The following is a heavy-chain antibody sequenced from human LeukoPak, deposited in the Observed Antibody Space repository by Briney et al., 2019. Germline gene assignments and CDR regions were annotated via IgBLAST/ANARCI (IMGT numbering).Heavy chain of an antibody. CDR2: IYTSGST. CDR3: ARGYYDFWSAVGFDY. D-gene: IGHD3-3*01. J-gene: IGHJ4*02. CDR1: GGSISSGSYY. Sequence: SQTLSLTCTVSGGSISSGSYYWSWIRQPAGKGLEWIGRIYTSGSTNYNPSLKSRVTISVDTSKNQFSLKLSSVTAAGTAVYYCARGYYDFWSAVGFDYWGQGTLVTVSS. V-gene: IGHV4-61*02.